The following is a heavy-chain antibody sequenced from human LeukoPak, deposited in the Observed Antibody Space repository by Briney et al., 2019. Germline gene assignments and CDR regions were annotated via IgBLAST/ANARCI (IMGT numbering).Heavy chain of an antibody. CDR3: ARDGGYCSGGSCYSGYLDY. CDR2: IYWNGGST. J-gene: IGHJ4*02. Sequence: GGSLRLSCAASGFTFDDYGMSWVRQAPGKGLEWVSGIYWNGGSTGYADSVKGRFTISRDNAKNSLYLQMKSLRAEDTALYYCARDGGYCSGGSCYSGYLDYWGQGTLVTVSS. V-gene: IGHV3-20*04. CDR1: GFTFDDYG. D-gene: IGHD2-15*01.